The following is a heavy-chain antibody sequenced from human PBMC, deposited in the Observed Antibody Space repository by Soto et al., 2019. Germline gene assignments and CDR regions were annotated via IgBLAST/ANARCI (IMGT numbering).Heavy chain of an antibody. J-gene: IGHJ3*01. CDR3: ARGDLGGFDL. Sequence: GGSLRLSCAASGFTFSDYDMSWIRRAPGKGLEWVSYISSSGGTIYYADSVKGRFTISRDNAKNTMYLQMNSLRAEDTAVYYCARGDLGGFDLWGQGTTVTVSS. V-gene: IGHV3-11*04. CDR2: ISSSGGTI. D-gene: IGHD2-21*02. CDR1: GFTFSDYD.